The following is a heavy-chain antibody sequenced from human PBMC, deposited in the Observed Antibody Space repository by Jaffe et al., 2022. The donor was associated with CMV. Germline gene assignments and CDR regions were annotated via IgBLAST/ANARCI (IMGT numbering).Heavy chain of an antibody. V-gene: IGHV3-7*01. CDR3: ARDGGYSSSWRLFDY. Sequence: EVQMVESGGGLVQPGGSLRLSCAASGFTFSRYWMNWVRQAPGKGLEWVANIKQDGSEKYYVDSVKGRFTISRDNAKNSLYLQMNSLRAEDTAVYYCARDGGYSSSWRLFDYWGQGTLVTVSS. CDR2: IKQDGSEK. J-gene: IGHJ4*02. CDR1: GFTFSRYW. D-gene: IGHD6-13*01.